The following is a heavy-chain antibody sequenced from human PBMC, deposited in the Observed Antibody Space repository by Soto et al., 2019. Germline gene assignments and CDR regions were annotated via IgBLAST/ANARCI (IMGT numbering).Heavy chain of an antibody. Sequence: VQLVESGGGVVQPGRSLRLSCAASGFTFSSYGMHWVRQAPGKGLEWVAVIWYDGSNKYYADSVKGRFTISRDNSKNPLYLRMNSLRAEDTAVYYCARDSMKLSGWYRTSFDPWGQGTLVTVSS. J-gene: IGHJ5*02. CDR2: IWYDGSNK. V-gene: IGHV3-33*01. CDR3: ARDSMKLSGWYRTSFDP. CDR1: GFTFSSYG. D-gene: IGHD6-19*01.